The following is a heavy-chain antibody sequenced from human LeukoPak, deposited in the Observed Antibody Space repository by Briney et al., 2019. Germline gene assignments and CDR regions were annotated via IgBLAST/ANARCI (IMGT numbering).Heavy chain of an antibody. Sequence: GGSLRLSCAASGFTVSSNYMSWVRHTPGKGLEWVSLIYSGGSTYYADSMKGRFTISRDNSKNTLYLQMNSLRAEDTAVYYCAGRDNGYYYGMDVWGQGTTVTVSS. D-gene: IGHD2-8*01. CDR1: GFTVSSNY. CDR3: AGRDNGYYYGMDV. J-gene: IGHJ6*02. V-gene: IGHV3-66*01. CDR2: IYSGGST.